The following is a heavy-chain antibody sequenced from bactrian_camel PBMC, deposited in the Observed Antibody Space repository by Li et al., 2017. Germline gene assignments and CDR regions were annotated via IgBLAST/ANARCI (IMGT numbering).Heavy chain of an antibody. V-gene: IGHV3S53*01. D-gene: IGHD6*01. CDR2: ISTDGTT. Sequence: HVQLVESGGGSVQAGGSLRLSCTGPGFTSNTCDMDWYRQAPGKTREFVSSISTDGTTSYADSVKGRFTISQDNAKNTVFLQMNNLEPEDAALYYCAAAVEGWRRTGNLQEGRYRYWGQGTQVTV. J-gene: IGHJ4*01. CDR3: AAAVEGWRRTGNLQEGRYRY. CDR1: GFTSNTCD.